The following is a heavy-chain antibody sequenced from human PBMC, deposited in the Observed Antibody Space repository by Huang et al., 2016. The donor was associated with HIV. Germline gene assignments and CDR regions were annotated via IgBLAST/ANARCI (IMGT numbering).Heavy chain of an antibody. Sequence: QVQLVESGRGVVQPGRSLRLSCAASGFIFSNYGMHWVRQAPGKGLEWVALISYEGSNKYYTDSVKGRFSISRDNSKNTLYLQMNSLRAEDTAVYYCALKGDSSGWEYFRHWGQGTLVTVSS. J-gene: IGHJ1*01. D-gene: IGHD6-19*01. CDR3: ALKGDSSGWEYFRH. V-gene: IGHV3-30*03. CDR1: GFIFSNYG. CDR2: ISYEGSNK.